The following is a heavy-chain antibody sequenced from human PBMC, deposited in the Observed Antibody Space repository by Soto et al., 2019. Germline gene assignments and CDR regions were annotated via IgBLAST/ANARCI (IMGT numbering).Heavy chain of an antibody. CDR1: GYTFTSYG. CDR3: ARDPLIVVVPAAILDYYYGMDV. J-gene: IGHJ6*02. CDR2: ISAYNGNT. D-gene: IGHD2-2*02. V-gene: IGHV1-18*01. Sequence: QVQLVQSGAEVKKPGASVKVSCKASGYTFTSYGISWVRQAPGQGLEWMGWISAYNGNTNYAQKLQGRVTMTTDTSTSTAYMELRSLRSDDTAVYYCARDPLIVVVPAAILDYYYGMDVWGQGTTFTVSS.